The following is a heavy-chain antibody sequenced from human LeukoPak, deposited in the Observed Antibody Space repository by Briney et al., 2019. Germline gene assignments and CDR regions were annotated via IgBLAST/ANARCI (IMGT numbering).Heavy chain of an antibody. CDR3: ARSIVVVPAAITRYYYYYYMDV. D-gene: IGHD2-2*02. Sequence: PSETLSLTCAVYGGSFSGYYWSWIRQPPGKGLEWIGEINHSGGTNYNPSLKSRVTISVDTSKNQFSLKLSSVTAADTAVYYCARSIVVVPAAITRYYYYYYMDVWGKGTTVTVSS. CDR2: INHSGGT. CDR1: GGSFSGYY. V-gene: IGHV4-34*01. J-gene: IGHJ6*03.